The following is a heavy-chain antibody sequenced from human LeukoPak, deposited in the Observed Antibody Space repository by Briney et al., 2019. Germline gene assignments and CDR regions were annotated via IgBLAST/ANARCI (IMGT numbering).Heavy chain of an antibody. V-gene: IGHV4-34*01. CDR2: INHSGST. J-gene: IGHJ3*02. D-gene: IGHD3-22*01. CDR3: ARMVVVSLFYAFDI. CDR1: GRSFSGYY. Sequence: SETLSLTCAVYGRSFSGYYWSWIRQPPGKGLEWIGEINHSGSTKYNPSLKSRVTISVDKSKNQFSLKLSSVTAADTAVYYCARMVVVSLFYAFDIWGQGTMVTVPS.